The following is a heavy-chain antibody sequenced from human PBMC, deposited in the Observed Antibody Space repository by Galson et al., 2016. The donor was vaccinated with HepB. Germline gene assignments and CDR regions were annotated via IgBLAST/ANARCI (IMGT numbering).Heavy chain of an antibody. J-gene: IGHJ4*02. Sequence: PALVKPPQTLTLTCTFSGFSLTTTGVGVGWIRQPPGKALEWLALIFWDDDKRYSPPLKSRLTITKDTSKNQVVLTMTNMDPVDTATYYCAYMREDYYGSGSRDSAAGYWGQGTLVTVSS. CDR2: IFWDDDK. D-gene: IGHD3-10*01. CDR1: GFSLTTTGVG. V-gene: IGHV2-5*02. CDR3: AYMREDYYGSGSRDSAAGY.